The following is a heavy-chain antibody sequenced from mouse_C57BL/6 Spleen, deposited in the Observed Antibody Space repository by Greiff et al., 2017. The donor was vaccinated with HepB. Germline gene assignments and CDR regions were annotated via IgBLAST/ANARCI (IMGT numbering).Heavy chain of an antibody. CDR2: IWGGGST. V-gene: IGHV2-2*01. CDR3: AILEGYAMDY. J-gene: IGHJ4*01. Sequence: VQLQQSGPGLVQPSQSLSITCTVSGFSLTSYGVHWVRQSPGKGLEWLGEIWGGGSTDYNAAFISRLSISKDNSKSQVFFKMNSLQADDTSIYYCAILEGYAMDYWGQGTSVTVSS. D-gene: IGHD2-14*01. CDR1: GFSLTSYG.